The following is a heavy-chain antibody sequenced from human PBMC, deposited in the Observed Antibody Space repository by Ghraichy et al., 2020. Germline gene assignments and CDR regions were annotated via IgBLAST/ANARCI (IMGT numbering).Heavy chain of an antibody. CDR3: ARSNPPHSGIYHYYGMDV. CDR1: GFTFSNYN. CDR2: ISSSSSTI. J-gene: IGHJ6*02. V-gene: IGHV3-48*02. Sequence: GGSLRLSCAASGFTFSNYNMNWVRQAPGKGLEWVSYISSSSSTIFYAVSVKGRFTISRDNAKNSLYLQMNSLRDEDTAVYYCARSNPPHSGIYHYYGMDVWGQGTTVTVSS. D-gene: IGHD6-19*01.